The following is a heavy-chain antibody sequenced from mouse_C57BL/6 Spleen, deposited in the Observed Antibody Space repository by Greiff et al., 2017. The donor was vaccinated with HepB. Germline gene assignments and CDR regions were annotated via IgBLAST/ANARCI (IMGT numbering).Heavy chain of an antibody. CDR1: GYTFTSYW. Sequence: QVQLQQPGAELVKPGASVKLSCKASGYTFTSYWMQWVKQRPGQGLEWIGEIDPSDSYTNYNQKFKGKATLTVDTSSSTAYMQLSSLTSEDSAVYYCARCLYRNYFVYWGQGTTLTVSS. CDR3: ARCLYRNYFVY. CDR2: IDPSDSYT. V-gene: IGHV1-50*01. J-gene: IGHJ2*01.